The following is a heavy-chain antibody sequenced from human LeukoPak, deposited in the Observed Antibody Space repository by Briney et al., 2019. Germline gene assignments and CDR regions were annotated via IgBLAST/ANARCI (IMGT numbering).Heavy chain of an antibody. V-gene: IGHV3-7*01. J-gene: IGHJ4*02. Sequence: GGSLRLSCAASGFTFSSYWMSWVRQAPGKGLEWVTNIKQDGSEKYYADSVKGRFTISRDNAKNSLYLQMNSLRAEDTAVYYCASYNYYDSSGYYGRVYWGQGTLVTVSS. CDR1: GFTFSSYW. D-gene: IGHD3-22*01. CDR3: ASYNYYDSSGYYGRVY. CDR2: IKQDGSEK.